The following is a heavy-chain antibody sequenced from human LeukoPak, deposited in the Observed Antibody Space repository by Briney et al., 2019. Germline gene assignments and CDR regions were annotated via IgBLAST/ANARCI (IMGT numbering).Heavy chain of an antibody. V-gene: IGHV1-18*01. Sequence: ASVKVSCKASGYTLTSYGISWVRQAPGQGLEWVGWISAYNGNTNYAQKLQGRVTMTTDTSTSTAYMELRSLRSDDTAVYYCARSYCSSSSCDWFDYWGQGTLVTVSS. CDR1: GYTLTSYG. D-gene: IGHD2-15*01. CDR2: ISAYNGNT. J-gene: IGHJ4*02. CDR3: ARSYCSSSSCDWFDY.